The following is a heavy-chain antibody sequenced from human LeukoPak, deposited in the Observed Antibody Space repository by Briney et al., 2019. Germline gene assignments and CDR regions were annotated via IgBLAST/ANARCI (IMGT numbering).Heavy chain of an antibody. CDR2: IKQDGSEK. Sequence: GGSLRLSCAASGFTFSSYAMSWVRQAPGKGLEWVANIKQDGSEKYYVDSVKGRFTISRDNAKNSLYLQMNSLRAEDTAVYYCARDSRGSYYCGMDVWGQGTTVTVSS. J-gene: IGHJ6*02. CDR3: ARDSRGSYYCGMDV. V-gene: IGHV3-7*01. D-gene: IGHD1-26*01. CDR1: GFTFSSYA.